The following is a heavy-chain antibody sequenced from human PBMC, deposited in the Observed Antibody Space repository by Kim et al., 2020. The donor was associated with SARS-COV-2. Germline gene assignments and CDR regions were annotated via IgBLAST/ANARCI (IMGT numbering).Heavy chain of an antibody. V-gene: IGHV3-7*01. CDR2: IKQDGSEK. Sequence: GGSLRLSCAASGFTFSSYWMSWVRQAPGKGLEWVANIKQDGSEKYYVDSVKGRFTISRDNAKNSLYLQMNSLRAEDTAVYYCARDDYDFWSGYYPYWGQGTLVTVSS. CDR3: ARDDYDFWSGYYPY. CDR1: GFTFSSYW. J-gene: IGHJ4*02. D-gene: IGHD3-3*01.